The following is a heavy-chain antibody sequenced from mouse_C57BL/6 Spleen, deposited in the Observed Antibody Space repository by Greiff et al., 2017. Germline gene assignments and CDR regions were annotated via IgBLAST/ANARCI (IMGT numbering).Heavy chain of an antibody. CDR3: ARESAYGSSADWYFDV. CDR2: IHPNSGST. Sequence: VQLQQPGAELVKPGASVKLSCKASGYTFTSYWMHWVKQRPGQGLEWIGMIHPNSGSTNYNEKFKSKATLTVDKSSSTAYMQLSSLTSEDSAVYYCARESAYGSSADWYFDVWGTGTTVTVSS. V-gene: IGHV1-64*01. D-gene: IGHD1-1*01. J-gene: IGHJ1*03. CDR1: GYTFTSYW.